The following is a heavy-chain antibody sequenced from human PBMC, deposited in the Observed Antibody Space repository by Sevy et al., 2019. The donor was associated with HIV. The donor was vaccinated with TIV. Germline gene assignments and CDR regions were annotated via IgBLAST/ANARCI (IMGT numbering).Heavy chain of an antibody. V-gene: IGHV3-48*01. J-gene: IGHJ4*02. Sequence: GGSLRLSCAGSGFSLNSYWMNWVRQAPGKGLEWISYISTRSTTIYYADSVKGRFTISRDNAKNSLYLQMNSLRAEDTAVYYCARDQGSGSDLDYWGLGTLVTVSS. D-gene: IGHD3-10*01. CDR1: GFSLNSYW. CDR2: ISTRSTTI. CDR3: ARDQGSGSDLDY.